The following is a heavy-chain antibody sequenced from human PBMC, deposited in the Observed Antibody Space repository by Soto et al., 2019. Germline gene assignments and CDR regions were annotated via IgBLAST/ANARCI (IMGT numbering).Heavy chain of an antibody. Sequence: GSLRLSCVASGFTFSNYNMNWVRQAPGKGLEWVSHISGTGVYIHYADAVKGRFTISRDNAKSSVYLQMNSLRAEDTAVYYCAREGALKPFSSWGQGALVTVSS. V-gene: IGHV3-21*01. CDR2: ISGTGVYI. CDR1: GFTFSNYN. J-gene: IGHJ5*02. CDR3: AREGALKPFSS.